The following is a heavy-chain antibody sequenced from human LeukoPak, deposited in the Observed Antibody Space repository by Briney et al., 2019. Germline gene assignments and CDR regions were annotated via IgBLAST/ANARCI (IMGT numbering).Heavy chain of an antibody. J-gene: IGHJ4*02. CDR1: GFTFDDYA. CDR2: ISWNSGSI. V-gene: IGHV3-9*01. D-gene: IGHD3-10*01. CDR3: ASIGVKVWFGELSSVY. Sequence: GGSLRLSCAASGFTFDDYAMHWVRQAPGKGLEWVSGISWNSGSIAYADSVKGRFTISRDNAKNSLYLQMNSLRAEDTAVYYCASIGVKVWFGELSSVYWGQGTLVTVSS.